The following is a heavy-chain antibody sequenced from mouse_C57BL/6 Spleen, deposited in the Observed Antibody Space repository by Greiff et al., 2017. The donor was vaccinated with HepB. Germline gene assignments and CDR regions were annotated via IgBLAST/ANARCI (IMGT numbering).Heavy chain of an antibody. CDR2: ISYDGSN. Sequence: EVKLQESGPGLVKPSQSLSLTCSVTGYSITSGYYWNWIRQFPGNKLEWMGYISYDGSNNYNPSLKNRISITRDTSKNQFFLKLNSVTTEDTATYYCARRGSDYFDYWGQGTTLTVSS. J-gene: IGHJ2*01. CDR3: ARRGSDYFDY. V-gene: IGHV3-6*01. D-gene: IGHD1-1*01. CDR1: GYSITSGYY.